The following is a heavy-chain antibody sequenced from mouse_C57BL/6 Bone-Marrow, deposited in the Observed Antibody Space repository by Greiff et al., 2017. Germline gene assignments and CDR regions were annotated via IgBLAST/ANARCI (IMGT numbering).Heavy chain of an antibody. CDR1: GYTFTSYG. Sequence: VKLVESGAELARPGASVKLSCKASGYTFTSYGISWVKQRTGQGLEWIGEIYPRSGNTYYNEKFKGKATLTADKSSSTAYMELRSLTSEDSAVYFCARWLLRDYAMDYWGQGTSVTVSS. J-gene: IGHJ4*01. V-gene: IGHV1-81*01. CDR2: IYPRSGNT. D-gene: IGHD2-3*01. CDR3: ARWLLRDYAMDY.